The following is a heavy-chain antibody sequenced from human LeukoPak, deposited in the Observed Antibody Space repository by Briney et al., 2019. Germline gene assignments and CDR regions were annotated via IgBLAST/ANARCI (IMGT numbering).Heavy chain of an antibody. CDR2: NGSNK. Sequence: GGSLRLSCAASGFTLSSYGMHWVRQAPGKGLEWVAVNGSNKYYADSVKGRFTISRDNSKNTLYLQMNSLRAEDTAVYYCAKGAGATITLGYFDYWGQGTLVTVSS. CDR1: GFTLSSYG. D-gene: IGHD5-24*01. CDR3: AKGAGATITLGYFDY. V-gene: IGHV3-33*06. J-gene: IGHJ4*02.